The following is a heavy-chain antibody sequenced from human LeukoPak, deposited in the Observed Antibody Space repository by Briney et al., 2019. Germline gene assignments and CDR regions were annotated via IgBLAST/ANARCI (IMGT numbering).Heavy chain of an antibody. CDR2: IIPIFGTA. J-gene: IGHJ4*02. Sequence: ASVKVSCKASGGTFSSYAISWVRQAPGQGLEWMGGIIPIFGTANSAQKFQGRVTITTDESTSTAYMELSSLRSEDTAVYYCARNILGYCSSTSCYGFDYWGQGTLVTVSS. CDR3: ARNILGYCSSTSCYGFDY. CDR1: GGTFSSYA. V-gene: IGHV1-69*05. D-gene: IGHD2-2*01.